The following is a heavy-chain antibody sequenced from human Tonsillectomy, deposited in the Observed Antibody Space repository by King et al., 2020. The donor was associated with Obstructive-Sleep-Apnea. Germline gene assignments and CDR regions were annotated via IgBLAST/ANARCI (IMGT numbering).Heavy chain of an antibody. J-gene: IGHJ6*02. CDR1: GFTFGDYA. Sequence: VQLVESGGGLVQPGRSLRLSCTASGFTFGDYAMSWFRQAPGKGLEWVGFIRSKAYGGTTEYAASVKGRFTISRDDSKSIAYLQMNSLKTEDTAVYYFSAYFDTNPPMDVWGPGTTVPVSS. D-gene: IGHD3-9*01. CDR3: SAYFDTNPPMDV. V-gene: IGHV3-49*03. CDR2: IRSKAYGGTT.